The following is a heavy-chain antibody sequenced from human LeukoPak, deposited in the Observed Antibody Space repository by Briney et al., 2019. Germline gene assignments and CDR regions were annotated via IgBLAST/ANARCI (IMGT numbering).Heavy chain of an antibody. CDR3: ANTFNFDY. J-gene: IGHJ4*02. CDR1: GFTFSTYA. CDR2: ISASGST. V-gene: IGHV3-23*01. Sequence: PGGSLRLSCAASGFTFSTYAMTWVRQAPGKGLEWVSAISASGSTYYADFVKGRFTISRDNSNNTVFLQMNSLRAEDTAVYYCANTFNFDYWGQGTLVTVSS.